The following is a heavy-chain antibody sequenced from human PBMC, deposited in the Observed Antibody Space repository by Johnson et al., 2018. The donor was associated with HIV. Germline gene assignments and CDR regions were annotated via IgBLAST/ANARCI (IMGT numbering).Heavy chain of an antibody. V-gene: IGHV3-33*06. CDR2: MWYDGSKK. CDR1: GFIFRNYW. CDR3: AKGIWGSSGIDAFDI. D-gene: IGHD6-13*01. Sequence: QVQLVESGAGLVQPGGSLRLSCAASGFIFRNYWMHWVRQAPGKGLEWVAGMWYDGSKKDYADSVKGRFTISRDNSKNTLHLQMNRLRAEDTAVYYCAKGIWGSSGIDAFDIWGQGTMVTVSS. J-gene: IGHJ3*02.